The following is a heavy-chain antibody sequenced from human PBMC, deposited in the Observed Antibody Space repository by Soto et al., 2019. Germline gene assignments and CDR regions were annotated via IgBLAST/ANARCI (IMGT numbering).Heavy chain of an antibody. D-gene: IGHD3-10*01. Sequence: PSLTCAVYGGSFSGYYWSWIRQPPGKGLEWIGEINHSGSTNYNPSLKSRVTISVDTSKNQFSLKLSSVTAADTAVYYCASPPYGSGSYHRRFDYWGQGTLVTVSS. V-gene: IGHV4-34*01. CDR2: INHSGST. J-gene: IGHJ4*02. CDR3: ASPPYGSGSYHRRFDY. CDR1: GGSFSGYY.